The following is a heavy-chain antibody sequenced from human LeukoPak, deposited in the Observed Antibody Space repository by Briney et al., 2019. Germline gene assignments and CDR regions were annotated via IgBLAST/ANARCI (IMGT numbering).Heavy chain of an antibody. V-gene: IGHV1-2*06. CDR1: GYTFTSYG. J-gene: IGHJ4*02. D-gene: IGHD2-21*02. CDR3: ARDYCGGDCFPDY. CDR2: INPNSGDT. Sequence: ASVKVSCKASGYTFTSYGISWVRQAPGQGLEWMGRINPNSGDTNYAQKFQGRVTMTRDTSISTAYMELSRLRSDDTAVYYCARDYCGGDCFPDYWGQGTLVTVSP.